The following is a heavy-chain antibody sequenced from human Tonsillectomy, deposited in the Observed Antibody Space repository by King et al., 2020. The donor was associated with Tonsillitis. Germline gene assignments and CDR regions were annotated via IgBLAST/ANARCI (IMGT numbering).Heavy chain of an antibody. CDR1: GFTFSDYY. Sequence: VQLVESGGGLVKPGGSLRLSCAASGFTFSDYYMSWIRQAPGKGLEWFSYISSSGSTIYYADSVKGRFTISRDNAKSSLYLQMNSLRAEEPAVYYCAREGDYGDTVLSYHYYYMDVWGKGTTVTVSS. V-gene: IGHV3-11*01. D-gene: IGHD4-17*01. J-gene: IGHJ6*03. CDR2: ISSSGSTI. CDR3: AREGDYGDTVLSYHYYYMDV.